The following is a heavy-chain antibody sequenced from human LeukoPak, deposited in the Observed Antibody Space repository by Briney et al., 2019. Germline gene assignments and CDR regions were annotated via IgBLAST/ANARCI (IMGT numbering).Heavy chain of an antibody. J-gene: IGHJ4*02. CDR2: IGAGGTFT. CDR3: PKDLVYTTDGYYFDY. CDR1: GFTFSSYA. V-gene: IGHV3-23*01. Sequence: GGSLRLSCTASGFTFSSYAMNCVRQAPGKGLEWVSGIGAGGTFTYYADSVKGRFTISRDNSRNTLYLQMNSLRADDTAVYYWPKDLVYTTDGYYFDYWGQGTLVTVSS. D-gene: IGHD5/OR15-5a*01.